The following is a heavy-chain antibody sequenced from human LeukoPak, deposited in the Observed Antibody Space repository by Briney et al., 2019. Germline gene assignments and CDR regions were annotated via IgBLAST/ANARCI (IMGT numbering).Heavy chain of an antibody. CDR2: IYYSGST. CDR1: GGSINSYY. J-gene: IGHJ4*02. D-gene: IGHD5-24*01. V-gene: IGHV4-59*12. CDR3: AREGDGSAYFNY. Sequence: SETLSLTCTVSGGSINSYYWSWIRQPPGKGLEWIGYIYYSGSTYYNPSLKSRVTMSVDTSKNQFSLKLTSVTAADTAVYYCAREGDGSAYFNYWGQGTLVTVSS.